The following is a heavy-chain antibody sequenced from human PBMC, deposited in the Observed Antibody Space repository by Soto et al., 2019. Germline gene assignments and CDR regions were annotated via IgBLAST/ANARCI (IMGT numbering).Heavy chain of an antibody. D-gene: IGHD6-6*01. J-gene: IGHJ6*02. V-gene: IGHV1-2*04. CDR3: ARGKAARSGYYYGMDV. CDR2: INPNSGGT. CDR1: GYTFTGYY. Sequence: ASVKVSCKASGYTFTGYYMHWVRQAPGQGLEWMGWINPNSGGTNYAQKFQGWVTMTRDTSISTAYMELSRLRSDDTAVYYCARGKAARSGYYYGMDVWGQGTTVTVSS.